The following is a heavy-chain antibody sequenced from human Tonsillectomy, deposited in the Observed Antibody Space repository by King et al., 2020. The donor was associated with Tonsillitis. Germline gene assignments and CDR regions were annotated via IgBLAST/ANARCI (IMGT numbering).Heavy chain of an antibody. CDR1: GFSLSNARMG. J-gene: IGHJ4*02. CDR3: ARYYYGSGSYYNFDY. V-gene: IGHV2-26*01. Sequence: TLKESGPVLVKPTETLTLTCTVSGFSLSNARMGVSWIRQPPGKALEWLAHIFSNDEKSYSTSLKSRLTISKDTSKSQVVLTMTNMDPVDTARYYCARYYYGSGSYYNFDYWGQGTLVTVSS. CDR2: IFSNDEK. D-gene: IGHD3-10*01.